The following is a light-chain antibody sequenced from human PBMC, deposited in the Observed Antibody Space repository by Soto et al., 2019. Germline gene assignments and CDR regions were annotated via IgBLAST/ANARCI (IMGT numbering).Light chain of an antibody. CDR1: SSDVGAYNY. V-gene: IGLV2-14*01. CDR3: FSFTTDWTHV. Sequence: QSALTQPASVSGSPGQSITISCTGTSSDVGAYNYVSWFQQHPGKAPTLIISEVSNRPSGVSNRLSGSKSGNAASLTISGLQAEDEADYFCFSFTTDWTHVFGTGTKVTVL. J-gene: IGLJ1*01. CDR2: EVS.